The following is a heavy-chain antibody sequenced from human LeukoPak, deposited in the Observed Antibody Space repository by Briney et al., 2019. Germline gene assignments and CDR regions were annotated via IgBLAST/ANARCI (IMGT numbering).Heavy chain of an antibody. CDR1: GFSFNTYG. Sequence: PGGSLRLSCVASGFSFNTYGMNWVRQAPGKGLEWVAVISHHGSNKFYADSVKGRFTISRDNSNNMVYLQMNGLRAEDTAVYYRAKDFGFQLWSTRGVCDIWGQGTMVTVSS. D-gene: IGHD3-10*01. CDR2: ISHHGSNK. CDR3: AKDFGFQLWSTRGVCDI. V-gene: IGHV3-30*18. J-gene: IGHJ3*02.